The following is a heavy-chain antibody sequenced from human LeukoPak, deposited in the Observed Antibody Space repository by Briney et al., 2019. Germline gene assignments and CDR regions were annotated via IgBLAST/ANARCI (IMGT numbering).Heavy chain of an antibody. CDR3: ARDGVRWELPSAFDI. D-gene: IGHD1-26*01. CDR2: ISAYSGNT. J-gene: IGHJ3*02. Sequence: ASVKVSCKASGYTFTSYGVSWVRQAPGQGLEWMGCISAYSGNTNYPQKLQGRVTMTTDTSTSTAYMELRSLRSDDTAVYYCARDGVRWELPSAFDIWGQGTMVTVSS. CDR1: GYTFTSYG. V-gene: IGHV1-18*01.